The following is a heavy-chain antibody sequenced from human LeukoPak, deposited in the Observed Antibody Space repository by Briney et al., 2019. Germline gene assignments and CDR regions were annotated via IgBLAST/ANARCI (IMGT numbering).Heavy chain of an antibody. J-gene: IGHJ6*03. Sequence: SETLSLTCSVSGDSIGSYYWSWIRQPAGKGLEWIGRIYTSGSTNYNPSLKSRVTMSVDTSKNQFSLKLNSVTGADTAVYYCARGFYYMDVWGKGTTVTVSS. CDR2: IYTSGST. CDR1: GDSIGSYY. CDR3: ARGFYYMDV. V-gene: IGHV4-4*07.